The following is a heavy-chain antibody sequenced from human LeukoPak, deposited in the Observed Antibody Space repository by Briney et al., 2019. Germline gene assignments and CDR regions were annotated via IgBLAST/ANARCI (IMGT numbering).Heavy chain of an antibody. CDR2: ISSSGGST. J-gene: IGHJ6*03. D-gene: IGHD6-19*01. CDR3: AKDRLAGNNYHYYMDV. V-gene: IGHV3-23*01. CDR1: GFTFSSYV. Sequence: PGGSLRLSCAASGFTFSSYVMSWVRQAPGKGLEWVSAISSSGGSTDYADSVKGRFTISRDTSKNALYLQMNSLRAEDTAIYYCAKDRLAGNNYHYYMDVWGKGTTVTVSS.